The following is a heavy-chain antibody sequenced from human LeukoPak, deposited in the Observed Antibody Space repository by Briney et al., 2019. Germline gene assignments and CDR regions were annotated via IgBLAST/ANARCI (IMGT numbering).Heavy chain of an antibody. J-gene: IGHJ4*02. Sequence: KASETLSLTCAVSGGSISSSNWWSWVRQPPGKGLEWIGEIYYSGSTYYNPSLKSRVTISVDKSKNQFSLKLSSVTAADTAVYYCARGLPGAAAEDYWGQGTLVTVSS. CDR3: ARGLPGAAAEDY. CDR2: IYYSGST. D-gene: IGHD6-13*01. V-gene: IGHV4-4*02. CDR1: GGSISSSNW.